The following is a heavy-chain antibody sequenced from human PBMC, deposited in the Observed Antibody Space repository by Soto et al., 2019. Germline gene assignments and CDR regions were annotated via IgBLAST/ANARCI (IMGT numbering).Heavy chain of an antibody. J-gene: IGHJ3*01. CDR1: GFTFSSYA. D-gene: IGHD1-26*01. CDR2: VSGSGGST. CDR3: TRETEAHMRYLAGKWDAFDF. V-gene: IGHV3-23*01. Sequence: EVQLLESGGGLVQPGGSLRLSCAASGFTFSSYAMSWVRQSPGKGLEWVSAVSGSGGSTYYADSVRGRFTIARDDSTNTVFLHMNSLRADDTAIYFCTRETEAHMRYLAGKWDAFDFWSPVTMVTVS.